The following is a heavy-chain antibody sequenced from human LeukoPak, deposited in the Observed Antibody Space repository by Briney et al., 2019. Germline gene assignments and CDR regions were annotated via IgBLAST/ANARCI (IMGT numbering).Heavy chain of an antibody. J-gene: IGHJ4*02. CDR1: GFTFSSYG. Sequence: GRSLRLSCAASGFTFSSYGMHWVRQAPGKGLEWVAVIWYDGSNKYYADSVKGRFTISRDNSKNTLYLQMNSLRAEDTAVYYCARDYGSGSYLLYYFGYWGQGTLVTVSS. CDR2: IWYDGSNK. V-gene: IGHV3-33*01. D-gene: IGHD3-10*01. CDR3: ARDYGSGSYLLYYFGY.